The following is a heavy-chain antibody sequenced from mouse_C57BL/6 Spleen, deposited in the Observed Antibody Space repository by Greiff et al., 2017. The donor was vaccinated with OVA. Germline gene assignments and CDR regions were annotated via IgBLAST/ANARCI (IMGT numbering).Heavy chain of an antibody. Sequence: QVQLQQPGAELVRPGTSVKLSCKASGYTFTSYWMHWVKQRPGQGLEWIGVIDPSDSYTNYNQKFKGKATLTVDTSSSTAYMQLSSLTSEDSAVYYCARSLDSSGSAWFADWGQGTLVTVSA. CDR2: IDPSDSYT. CDR3: ARSLDSSGSAWFAD. V-gene: IGHV1-59*01. D-gene: IGHD3-2*02. J-gene: IGHJ3*01. CDR1: GYTFTSYW.